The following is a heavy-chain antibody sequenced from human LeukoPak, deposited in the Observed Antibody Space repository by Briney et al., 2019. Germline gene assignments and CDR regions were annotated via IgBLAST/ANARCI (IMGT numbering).Heavy chain of an antibody. D-gene: IGHD6-13*01. J-gene: IGHJ4*02. Sequence: SETLSLTCAVSGYSISSGYYWGWIRQPPGKGLEWIGSIYHSGSTHYNPSLKSRVTISVDTSKNQFSLKLSSVTAADTAVYYCARGGIAAAAPFDYWGQGTLVTVSS. CDR2: IYHSGST. CDR1: GYSISSGYY. CDR3: ARGGIAAAAPFDY. V-gene: IGHV4-38-2*01.